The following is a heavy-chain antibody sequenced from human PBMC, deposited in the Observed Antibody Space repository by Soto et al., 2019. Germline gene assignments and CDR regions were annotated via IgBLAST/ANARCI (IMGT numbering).Heavy chain of an antibody. D-gene: IGHD2-15*01. CDR1: GGSISSYY. V-gene: IGHV4-59*01. Sequence: PSETLSLTCTVSGGSISSYYWSWIRQPPGKGLEWIRFIYYSGSTNYNPSLKSRVSISVDTSKNQFSLKLISVTAADTAVYYCARIQYRGGGYCSGGSCQVRAGFDPWGQGTQVTVSS. CDR3: ARIQYRGGGYCSGGSCQVRAGFDP. CDR2: IYYSGST. J-gene: IGHJ5*02.